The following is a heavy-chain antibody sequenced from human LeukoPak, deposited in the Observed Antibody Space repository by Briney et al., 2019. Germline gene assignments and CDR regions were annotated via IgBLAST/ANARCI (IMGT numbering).Heavy chain of an antibody. D-gene: IGHD5-18*01. CDR2: IYYSGST. CDR3: AREPGRYSYGRPFDY. V-gene: IGHV4-39*07. Sequence: SETLSLTCTVSGGSISSSSYYWGWIRQPPGKGLEWIGSIYYSGSTYYNPSLKSRVTISVDTSKNQFSLKLSSVTAADTAVYYCAREPGRYSYGRPFDYWGQGTLATVSS. CDR1: GGSISSSSYY. J-gene: IGHJ4*02.